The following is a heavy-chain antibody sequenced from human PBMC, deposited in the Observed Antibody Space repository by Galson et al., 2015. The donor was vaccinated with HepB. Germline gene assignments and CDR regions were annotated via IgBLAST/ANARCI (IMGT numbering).Heavy chain of an antibody. Sequence: SLRLSCAASGFTFSSYGMTWVRQAPGKGLEWVSGISGGGERTYYGDSVKGRFTISRDNSKNTLYLQMHSLGVEDTALYYCAKDVFGLWFGESDAAIFDYWGQGALVTGSS. CDR2: ISGGGERT. CDR3: AKDVFGLWFGESDAAIFDY. CDR1: GFTFSSYG. V-gene: IGHV3-23*01. D-gene: IGHD3-10*01. J-gene: IGHJ4*02.